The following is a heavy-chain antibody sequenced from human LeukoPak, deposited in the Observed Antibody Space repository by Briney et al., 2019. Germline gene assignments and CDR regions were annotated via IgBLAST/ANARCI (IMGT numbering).Heavy chain of an antibody. CDR1: GCSFTSYW. V-gene: IGHV5-51*01. J-gene: IGHJ6*04. Sequence: PGESLKISCRGSGCSFTSYWIGWVRQMPGKGLEWMGIIYPGDSDTRYSPSFQGQVTISADKSISTAYLQWSSLKASDTAMYYCARHWAYCSSTSCPYYYGMDVWGKGTTVTVSS. CDR3: ARHWAYCSSTSCPYYYGMDV. CDR2: IYPGDSDT. D-gene: IGHD2-2*01.